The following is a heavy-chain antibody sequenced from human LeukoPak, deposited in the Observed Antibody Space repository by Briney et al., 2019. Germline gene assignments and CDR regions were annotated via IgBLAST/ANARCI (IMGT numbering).Heavy chain of an antibody. V-gene: IGHV3-21*04. Sequence: GGSLRLSCVGSGFTFSTYNMNWFRQVPGKGLEWVSYINKAGDSIYYAHSVKGRFTISRDNAKNSLFLQMNSLRAEDSAMYYCVRDHVGGSCVDCPLGDAFDTWGQGTMVTVSS. CDR2: INKAGDSI. CDR1: GFTFSTYN. J-gene: IGHJ3*02. CDR3: VRDHVGGSCVDCPLGDAFDT. D-gene: IGHD2-15*01.